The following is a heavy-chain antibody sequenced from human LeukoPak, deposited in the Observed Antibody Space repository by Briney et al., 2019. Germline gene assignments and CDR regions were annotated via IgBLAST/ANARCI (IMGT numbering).Heavy chain of an antibody. Sequence: SQTLSLTFSFTDGSMQSYQWSWIRQPALKGLEWIGRIYTSGSTDYNPSLMSRVTMSVATSTNQFSLKLRSMTAAATAVYYCARAGRTVNVFDIWGQGTIVTVSS. CDR3: ARAGRTVNVFDI. V-gene: IGHV4-4*07. CDR1: DGSMQSYQ. D-gene: IGHD3-10*02. CDR2: IYTSGST. J-gene: IGHJ3*02.